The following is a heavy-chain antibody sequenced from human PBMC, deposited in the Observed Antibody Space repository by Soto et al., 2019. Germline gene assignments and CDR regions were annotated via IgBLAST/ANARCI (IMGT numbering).Heavy chain of an antibody. D-gene: IGHD3-3*01. V-gene: IGHV1-46*01. CDR1: GYTFTSYY. CDR3: ARGRGITIFGVVMESVGDI. CDR2: INPSGGST. J-gene: IGHJ3*02. Sequence: ASVKVSCKASGYTFTSYYMHWVRQAPGQGLEWMGIINPSGGSTSYAQKFQGRVTMTRDTSTSTVYMELSSLRAEDTAVYYCARGRGITIFGVVMESVGDIWGQGTMVTVSS.